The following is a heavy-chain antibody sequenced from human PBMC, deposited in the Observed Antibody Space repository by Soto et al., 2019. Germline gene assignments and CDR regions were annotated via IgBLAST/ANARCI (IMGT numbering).Heavy chain of an antibody. J-gene: IGHJ4*02. CDR1: GGTFSSYA. D-gene: IGHD2-15*01. V-gene: IGHV1-18*01. CDR3: ARTYCSGGSCYWGYYFDY. Sequence: ASVKVSCKASGGTFSSYAISWVRQAHGQVVEWMGWIIPYNGTTNYAQKLQGRVTMTTDKSTSTAYMELRSLRSDDTAVYYCARTYCSGGSCYWGYYFDYWGQGTLVTVSS. CDR2: IIPYNGTT.